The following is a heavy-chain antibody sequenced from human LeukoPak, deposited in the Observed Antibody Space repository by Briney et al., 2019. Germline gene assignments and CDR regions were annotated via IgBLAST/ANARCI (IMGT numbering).Heavy chain of an antibody. D-gene: IGHD2-8*02. CDR1: GFTFSSYA. V-gene: IGHV3-23*01. CDR3: AKAWCATYGTYYFDY. CDR2: SGSGGDT. Sequence: QPGGSLRLSCAASGFTFSSYAMNWVRQAPGKGLEWVSISGSGGDTYYADSVKGRFTISRDNSKNTLYLQMNSLRAEDTAVYYCAKAWCATYGTYYFDYWGQGTLVTVSS. J-gene: IGHJ4*02.